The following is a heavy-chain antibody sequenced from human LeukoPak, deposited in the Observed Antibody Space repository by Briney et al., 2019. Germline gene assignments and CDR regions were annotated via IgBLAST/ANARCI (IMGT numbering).Heavy chain of an antibody. D-gene: IGHD5-12*01. V-gene: IGHV4-34*01. CDR2: INHSGST. J-gene: IGHJ6*03. Sequence: PSETLSLTCAVYGGSFSGYYWSWIRQPPGKGLEWIGEINHSGSTNYNPSLKSRVTISVDTSKNQFSLKLSSVTAADTAVYYCARGRGEVYSGYPTRYYYYYMDVWGKGTTVTVSS. CDR3: ARGRGEVYSGYPTRYYYYYMDV. CDR1: GGSFSGYY.